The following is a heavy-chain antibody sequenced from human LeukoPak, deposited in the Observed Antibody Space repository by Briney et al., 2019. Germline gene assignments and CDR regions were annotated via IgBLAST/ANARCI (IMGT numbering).Heavy chain of an antibody. D-gene: IGHD6-13*01. CDR1: GGSISGYY. CDR3: AKDGSSWPFFDS. V-gene: IGHV4-4*07. J-gene: IGHJ4*02. CDR2: IHGTGGT. Sequence: SETLSLTCTVSGGSISGYYWSWIRQPAGQGLEWIGRIHGTGGTDYNPPLKSRVTMSVDTSKNQFSLKLTSVTAADTAVYYCAKDGSSWPFFDSWGQGALVTVSS.